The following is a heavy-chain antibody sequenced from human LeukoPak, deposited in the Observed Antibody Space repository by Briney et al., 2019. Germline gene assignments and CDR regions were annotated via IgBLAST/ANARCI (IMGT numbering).Heavy chain of an antibody. CDR2: FISSGSTI. CDR1: GFTSFAAY. CDR3: ARGGDNAFGWFDP. Sequence: GSLRRSCAASGFTSFAAYMSWVGQAPREGVEWCSSFISSGSTISYAASAKGRFTISTDNAKNSPHLQMISLRAEDTAVYYCARGGDNAFGWFDPGGQGTLVTVSS. D-gene: IGHD3-3*02. V-gene: IGHV3-11*01. J-gene: IGHJ5*02.